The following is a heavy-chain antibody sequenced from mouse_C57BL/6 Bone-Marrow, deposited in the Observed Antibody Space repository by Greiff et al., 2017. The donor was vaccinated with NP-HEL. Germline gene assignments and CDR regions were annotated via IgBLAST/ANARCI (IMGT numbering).Heavy chain of an antibody. CDR2: IYPRSGNT. D-gene: IGHD3-3*01. Sequence: QVQLQQSGAELARPGASVKLSCKASGYTFTSYGISWVKQRTGQGLEWIGEIYPRSGNTYYNEKFKGKATLTADKSSSTAYMELRSLTSEDSAVYFCARRAGTRAYYFDYGGQGTTLTVSS. J-gene: IGHJ2*01. CDR1: GYTFTSYG. V-gene: IGHV1-81*01. CDR3: ARRAGTRAYYFDY.